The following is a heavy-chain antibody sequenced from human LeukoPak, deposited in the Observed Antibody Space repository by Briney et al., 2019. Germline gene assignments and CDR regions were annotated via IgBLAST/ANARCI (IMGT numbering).Heavy chain of an antibody. CDR3: VRRGDYGDFDS. CDR2: INHSGST. Sequence: SETLSLTCTVSGGSISSSSYYWGWIRQPPGKGLEWIGEINHSGSTNYNPSLKSRVTISLDTSKNQFSLQLNSVTPEDTAVYYCVRRGDYGDFDSWGQGTLVTVSS. CDR1: GGSISSSSYY. V-gene: IGHV4-39*07. J-gene: IGHJ4*02. D-gene: IGHD4-17*01.